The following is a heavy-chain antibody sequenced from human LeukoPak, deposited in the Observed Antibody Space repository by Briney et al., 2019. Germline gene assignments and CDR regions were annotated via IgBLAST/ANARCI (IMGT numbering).Heavy chain of an antibody. Sequence: SETLSLTCAVYGGSFSGYYWSWIRQPPGKGLEWIGSIYYTGSTYYSPSLKSRVSISIDTSKNQFSLKLSSVTAADTAVYYCARHFLYGYNDYAGGFDPWGQGTLVTVSS. CDR1: GGSFSGYY. CDR3: ARHFLYGYNDYAGGFDP. V-gene: IGHV4-34*01. CDR2: IYYTGST. D-gene: IGHD5-12*01. J-gene: IGHJ5*02.